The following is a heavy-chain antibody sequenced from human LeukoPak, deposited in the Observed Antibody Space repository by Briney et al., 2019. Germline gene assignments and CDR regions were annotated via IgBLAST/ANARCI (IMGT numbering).Heavy chain of an antibody. J-gene: IGHJ4*02. Sequence: PGGSLRLSCAASGFTFSSYAMSWVRQAPEKGLEWVSAISGSGGSTYYADSVKGRFTISRDNSKNTLYLQMNSLRAEDTAVYYCAKGVTHPWNYFDYWGQGTLVTVSS. CDR2: ISGSGGST. D-gene: IGHD2-8*01. CDR3: AKGVTHPWNYFDY. CDR1: GFTFSSYA. V-gene: IGHV3-23*01.